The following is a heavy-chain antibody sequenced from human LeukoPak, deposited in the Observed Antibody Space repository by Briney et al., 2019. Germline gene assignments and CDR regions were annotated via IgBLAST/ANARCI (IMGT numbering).Heavy chain of an antibody. J-gene: IGHJ4*02. D-gene: IGHD2-21*02. CDR1: GFTFSSYW. V-gene: IGHV3-74*01. Sequence: GVSLRLSCAASGFTFSSYWMHWVRQAPGKGLVWVSRINSDGSSTSYADSVKGRFTISRDNAKNTLYLQMNSLGAEDTAVYYCARGLGDWDYFDYWGQGTLVTVSS. CDR3: ARGLGDWDYFDY. CDR2: INSDGSST.